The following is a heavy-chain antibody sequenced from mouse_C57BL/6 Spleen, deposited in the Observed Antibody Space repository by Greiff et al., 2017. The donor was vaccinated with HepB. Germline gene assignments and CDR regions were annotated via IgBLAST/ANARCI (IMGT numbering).Heavy chain of an antibody. CDR3: AKEGYSNYVPFAY. J-gene: IGHJ3*01. V-gene: IGHV1-53*01. Sequence: QVQLKQPGTELVKPGASVKLSCKASGYTFTSYWMHWVKQRPGQGLEWIGNINPSNGGTNYNEKFKSKATLTVDKSSSTAYMQLSSLTSEDSAVYYCAKEGYSNYVPFAYWGQGTLVTVSA. CDR2: INPSNGGT. CDR1: GYTFTSYW. D-gene: IGHD2-5*01.